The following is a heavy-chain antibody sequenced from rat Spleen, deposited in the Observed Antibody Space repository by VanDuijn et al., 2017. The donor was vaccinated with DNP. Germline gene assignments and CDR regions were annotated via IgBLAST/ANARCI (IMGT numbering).Heavy chain of an antibody. Sequence: EVQLVESGGGLVQPGRSLKLSCAASGYTFSDYYMAWVRQAPTKGLEWVAYIGSDDYAPYYRDSVKGRFTISRDNAKSTLYLQMDSLRSEETATYYCARHGEVPSRYAMDAWGQGTSVTVSS. V-gene: IGHV5S11*01. J-gene: IGHJ4*01. CDR2: IGSDDYAP. D-gene: IGHD1-5*01. CDR3: ARHGEVPSRYAMDA. CDR1: GYTFSDYY.